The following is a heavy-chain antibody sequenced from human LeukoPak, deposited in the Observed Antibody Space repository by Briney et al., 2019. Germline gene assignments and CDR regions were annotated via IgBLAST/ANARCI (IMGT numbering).Heavy chain of an antibody. Sequence: GGSLRLSCAVSGFSIRSSWMSWVRQTPGKGLEWVADMNEDGSVTWYADSVKGRFTVARDNAKNSVDLQMSSLRAEDTAVYYCARDPAWGAIDYWGQGTLVTVSS. CDR2: MNEDGSVT. D-gene: IGHD7-27*01. V-gene: IGHV3-7*01. CDR1: GFSIRSSW. J-gene: IGHJ4*02. CDR3: ARDPAWGAIDY.